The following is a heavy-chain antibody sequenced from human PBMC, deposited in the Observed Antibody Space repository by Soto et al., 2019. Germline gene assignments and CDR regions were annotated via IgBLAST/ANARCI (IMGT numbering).Heavy chain of an antibody. CDR3: ASSQGSSTSLEIYYYYYYGMDV. D-gene: IGHD2-2*01. J-gene: IGHJ6*02. CDR1: GGTFSSYA. CDR2: IIPISDTT. Sequence: QVQLVQSGAEVKKPGSSVKVSCKASGGTFSSYAISWVRQAPGQGLEWMGGIIPISDTTNYAQKFQGRVTITADESTSTAYMELSSLRSEDKAVYYCASSQGSSTSLEIYYYYYYGMDVWGQGTTVTVSS. V-gene: IGHV1-69*01.